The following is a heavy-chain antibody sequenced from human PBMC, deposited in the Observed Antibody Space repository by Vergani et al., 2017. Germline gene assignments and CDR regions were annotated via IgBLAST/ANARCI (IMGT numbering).Heavy chain of an antibody. V-gene: IGHV3-33*01. CDR3: AREGCSSTSCNADVVRWFDP. J-gene: IGHJ5*02. CDR2: IWYDGSNK. Sequence: QVHLVESGGGVVQPGRSLRLSCAASGFTFSSYGMHWVRQAPGKGLEWVAVIWYDGSNKYYADSVKGRFTISRDNSKNTLYLQMNSLRAEDTAVYYCAREGCSSTSCNADVVRWFDPWGQGTLVTVSS. CDR1: GFTFSSYG. D-gene: IGHD2-2*01.